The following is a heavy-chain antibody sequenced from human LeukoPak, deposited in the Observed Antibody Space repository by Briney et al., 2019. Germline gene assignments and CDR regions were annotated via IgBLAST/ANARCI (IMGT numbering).Heavy chain of an antibody. Sequence: PGGSLRLSCAASGFTFSSYSMHWVREAPGKGLLWVSRVNTDGSHTNYADSVKGRFTISRDNSKNTLYLQMNSLRAEDTAVYYCARDMGHLRFLEWLLTNTTGGFDYWGQGTLVTVSS. CDR1: GFTFSSYS. CDR2: VNTDGSHT. J-gene: IGHJ4*02. CDR3: ARDMGHLRFLEWLLTNTTGGFDY. V-gene: IGHV3-74*01. D-gene: IGHD3-3*01.